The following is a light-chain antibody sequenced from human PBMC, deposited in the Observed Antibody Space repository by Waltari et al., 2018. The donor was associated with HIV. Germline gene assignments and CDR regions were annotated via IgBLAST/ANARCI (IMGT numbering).Light chain of an antibody. V-gene: IGLV1-44*01. Sequence: QSVLTRPPSASGTPGQRVTISCSGSSSNIGSNIVNWYQQLPGATPRLLIFSDHQRPSGVPDRFSGSKSGTSASLAISGLLSEDEADYFCASWDDTLNGPLAVFGGGTKLTVL. CDR3: ASWDDTLNGPLAV. J-gene: IGLJ2*01. CDR1: SSNIGSNI. CDR2: SDH.